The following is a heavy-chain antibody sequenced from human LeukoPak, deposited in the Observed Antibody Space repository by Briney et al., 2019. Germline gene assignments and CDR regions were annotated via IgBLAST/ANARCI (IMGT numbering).Heavy chain of an antibody. D-gene: IGHD3-9*01. J-gene: IGHJ4*02. V-gene: IGHV3-7*01. Sequence: SGGSLRLSCAASGFTFSSYWMSWVCQAPGKGLEWVANIKQDGSEKYYVDSVKGRFTISRDNAKNSLYLQMNSLRAEDTAVYYCARSPGRGILTGYYYYFDYWGQGTLVTVSS. CDR2: IKQDGSEK. CDR1: GFTFSSYW. CDR3: ARSPGRGILTGYYYYFDY.